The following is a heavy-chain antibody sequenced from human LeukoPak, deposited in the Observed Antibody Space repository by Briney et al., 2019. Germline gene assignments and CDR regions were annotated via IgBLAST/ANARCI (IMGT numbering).Heavy chain of an antibody. V-gene: IGHV3-9*01. J-gene: IGHJ4*02. CDR1: GFTFDDYA. CDR2: ISWNSGSI. D-gene: IGHD1-26*01. Sequence: PGRSLRLSCAASGFTFDDYAMHWVRQAPGKGLEWVSGISWNSGSIGYADSVKGRFTISRDNAKNSLYLQMNSLRAEDTALYYCAAGGELPSYWGQGTLVTVSS. CDR3: AAGGELPSY.